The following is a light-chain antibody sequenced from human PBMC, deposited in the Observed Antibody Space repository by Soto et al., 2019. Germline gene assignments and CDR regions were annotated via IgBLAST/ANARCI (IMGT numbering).Light chain of an antibody. V-gene: IGKV1-9*01. CDR1: QGISSY. J-gene: IGKJ3*01. CDR2: AAS. CDR3: QQLNTYPLT. Sequence: LSASVGDRVTITCRASQGISSYLGWYQQKPGKAPKLLIYAASTLESGVPSRFSGSGSGTEFTLTISSLQPEDFATYYCQQLNTYPLTFGPGTKVDIK.